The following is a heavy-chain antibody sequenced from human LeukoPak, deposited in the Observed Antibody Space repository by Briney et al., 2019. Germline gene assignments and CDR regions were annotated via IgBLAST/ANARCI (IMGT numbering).Heavy chain of an antibody. V-gene: IGHV4-30-2*01. CDR3: VRGGGLPNCSGDCPPDS. CDR1: GGSISTGGYS. J-gene: IGHJ3*02. Sequence: SQTLSLTCNVSGGSISTGGYSWSWIRQPPGEGLEWIGYFHHAGYTSYNPSLKSRVTISGDRSKNQFSLNLNSVTAADTAVYYCVRGGGLPNCSGDCPPDSWGQGKMVTVSS. CDR2: FHHAGYT. D-gene: IGHD2-21*02.